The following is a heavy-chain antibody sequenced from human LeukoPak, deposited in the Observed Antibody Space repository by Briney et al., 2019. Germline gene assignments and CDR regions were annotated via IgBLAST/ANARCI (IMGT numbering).Heavy chain of an antibody. CDR1: GYTITDYY. CDR3: ARGSPSYAQWHFDL. Sequence: ASVKVSCKASGYTITDYYLHWVRQAPGQGLEWMGWIIPNTGGTNYAQKFQDWVTMSSDTSISTAYMELSSLRSDDTAVYYCARGSPSYAQWHFDLWGRGTLVTVSS. CDR2: IIPNTGGT. V-gene: IGHV1-2*04. D-gene: IGHD2/OR15-2a*01. J-gene: IGHJ2*01.